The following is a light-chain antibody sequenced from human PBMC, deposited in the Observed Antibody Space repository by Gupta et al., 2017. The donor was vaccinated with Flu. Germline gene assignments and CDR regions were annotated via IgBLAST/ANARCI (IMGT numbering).Light chain of an antibody. CDR2: WAS. Sequence: IVMTQSPDSLAVSLGERATINCKSSQSVLYSSNNKNYLAWYQQKPGQPPKLLIYWASTRESGVPDRFSASASGTDFTLTISSLQAEDVTVYYCQQYDSTPLTFGGGTKVEIK. CDR3: QQYDSTPLT. V-gene: IGKV4-1*01. J-gene: IGKJ4*01. CDR1: QSVLYSSNNKNY.